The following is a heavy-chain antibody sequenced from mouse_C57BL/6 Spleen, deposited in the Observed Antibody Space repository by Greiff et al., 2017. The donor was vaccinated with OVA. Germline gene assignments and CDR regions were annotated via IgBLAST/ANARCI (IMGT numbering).Heavy chain of an antibody. V-gene: IGHV5-16*01. CDR3: ARDRGYGPFDY. D-gene: IGHD1-2*01. J-gene: IGHJ2*01. CDR1: GFTFSDYY. CDR2: INYDGSST. Sequence: EVKVVESEGGLVQPGSSMKLSCTASGFTFSDYYMAWVRQVPEKGLEWVANINYDGSSTYYLDSLKSRFIISRDNAKNILYLQMSSLKSEDTATYYCARDRGYGPFDYWGQGTTLTVSS.